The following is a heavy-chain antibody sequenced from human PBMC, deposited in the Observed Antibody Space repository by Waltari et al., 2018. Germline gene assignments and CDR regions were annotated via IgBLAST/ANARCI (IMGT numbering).Heavy chain of an antibody. J-gene: IGHJ4*02. CDR2: IYSGGGT. Sequence: EVQLVESGGGLIQPGGSLRLSCPASGFTVSTPSLRWVRQAPGKGLEWVSVIYSGGGTYYADSVKGRFTISRDNSKNALYLQMNSLRAEDTAVYYCATLAGASDFWGQGTLVTVSS. CDR3: ATLAGASDF. V-gene: IGHV3-53*01. D-gene: IGHD1-26*01. CDR1: GFTVSTPS.